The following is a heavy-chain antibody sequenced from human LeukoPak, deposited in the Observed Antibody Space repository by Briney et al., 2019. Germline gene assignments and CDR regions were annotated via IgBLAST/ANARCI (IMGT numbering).Heavy chain of an antibody. J-gene: IGHJ4*02. V-gene: IGHV4-4*07. CDR2: IYTSGST. CDR1: GGSISSYY. D-gene: IGHD6-13*01. Sequence: SETLSLTCTVSGGSISSYYWSWIRQPAGKGLEWIGRIYTSGSTNYNPSLKSRVTISVDTSKNQFSLKLSSVTAADTAVYYCARDLAAAGTLDYWGQGTLVTVSS. CDR3: ARDLAAAGTLDY.